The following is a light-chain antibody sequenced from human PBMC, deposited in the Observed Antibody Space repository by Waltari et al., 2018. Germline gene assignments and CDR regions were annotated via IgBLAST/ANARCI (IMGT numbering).Light chain of an antibody. V-gene: IGKV3-20*01. J-gene: IGKJ4*01. CDR3: QQYDGSILT. Sequence: LVLTQSPDTLSLSGGQRPHHPCRANQTINNNFLVLYQQKPGQAPRLLIHGASRRATGVPDRFSGSVSGTDFTLTISRLEPEDVAVYYCQQYDGSILTFGGGTKVEI. CDR1: QTINNNF. CDR2: GAS.